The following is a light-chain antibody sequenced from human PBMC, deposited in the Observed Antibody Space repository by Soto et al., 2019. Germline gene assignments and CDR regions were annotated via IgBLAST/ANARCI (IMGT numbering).Light chain of an antibody. V-gene: IGKV3-15*01. CDR1: QSISSN. CDR2: GAS. CDR3: QQYNNWPFT. J-gene: IGKJ3*01. Sequence: EIVMTQSPATLSVSPGERATLSCRASQSISSNLAWYQQKPGQAPRLLIYGASTRATGIPATFSGSGSGTEFTLTISSLQSEDFAVYYCQQYNNWPFTFSPGTKVDIK.